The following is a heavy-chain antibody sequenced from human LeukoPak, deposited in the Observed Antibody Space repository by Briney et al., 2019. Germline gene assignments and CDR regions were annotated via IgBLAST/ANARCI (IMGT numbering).Heavy chain of an antibody. CDR1: GFYFEDYT. CDR3: AKGRGTGYRYGPIEN. D-gene: IGHD5-18*01. Sequence: GGSLRLSCAASGFYFEDYTMYWVRQVPAKGLEWVSIISMDGTNTYYAESVKGRFAISRDNSKNSLSLQMNSLRTEDTALYYCAKGRGTGYRYGPIENWGQGTLVTVSS. V-gene: IGHV3-43*01. CDR2: ISMDGTNT. J-gene: IGHJ4*02.